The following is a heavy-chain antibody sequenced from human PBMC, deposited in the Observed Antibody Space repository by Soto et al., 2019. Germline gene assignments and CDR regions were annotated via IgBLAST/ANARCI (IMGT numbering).Heavy chain of an antibody. D-gene: IGHD3-3*01. J-gene: IGHJ6*02. CDR3: ARDKVTDYDFWSGYPYYYYGMDV. CDR2: IYYSGST. CDR1: GGSISSYY. V-gene: IGHV4-59*01. Sequence: ETLSLTCTVSGGSISSYYWSWIRQPPGKGLEWIGYIYYSGSTNYNPSLKSRVTISVDTSKNQFSLKLSSVTAADTAVYYCARDKVTDYDFWSGYPYYYYGMDVWGHGTTVTVSS.